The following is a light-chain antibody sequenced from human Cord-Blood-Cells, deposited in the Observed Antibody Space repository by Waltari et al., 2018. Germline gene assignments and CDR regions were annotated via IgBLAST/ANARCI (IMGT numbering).Light chain of an antibody. Sequence: QSVLTQPPSVSGAPGQRVTISCPGSSSNIGAGYDVHWYQHLPGTAPKLLISGNSNRPSGAPDRFSGSKSGTSASLAITGLQAEDEADYYCQSYDSSLSGSRVFGGGTKLTVL. CDR2: GNS. CDR1: SSNIGAGYD. CDR3: QSYDSSLSGSRV. J-gene: IGLJ3*02. V-gene: IGLV1-40*01.